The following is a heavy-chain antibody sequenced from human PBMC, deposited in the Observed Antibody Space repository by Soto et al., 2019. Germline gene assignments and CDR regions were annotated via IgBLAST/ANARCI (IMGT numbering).Heavy chain of an antibody. CDR3: VKEGYMRSDWYGQFDY. V-gene: IGHV3-64D*06. D-gene: IGHD6-19*01. CDR1: GFTFTSYA. J-gene: IGHJ4*02. Sequence: ETLSLSCSASGFTFTSYAMHWVRQAPGKGLEFVSAISSYGADTYYADSVKGRFAISRDNSKNTLYLQMSSLRAEDTALYYCVKEGYMRSDWYGQFDYWGQGALVTVSS. CDR2: ISSYGADT.